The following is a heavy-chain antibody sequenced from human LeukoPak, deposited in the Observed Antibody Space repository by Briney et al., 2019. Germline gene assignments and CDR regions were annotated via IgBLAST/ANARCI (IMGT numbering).Heavy chain of an antibody. D-gene: IGHD3-10*02. Sequence: GGSLRLSCAASGFTFSNYWMHWVRQGPGRGLEWVSAICKSGGSTFYADSVRGRFTISRDNAKNSLYLQMNSLRAEDTAVYYCAELGITMIGGVWGKGTTVTISS. J-gene: IGHJ6*04. CDR1: GFTFSNYW. V-gene: IGHV3-21*01. CDR3: AELGITMIGGV. CDR2: ICKSGGST.